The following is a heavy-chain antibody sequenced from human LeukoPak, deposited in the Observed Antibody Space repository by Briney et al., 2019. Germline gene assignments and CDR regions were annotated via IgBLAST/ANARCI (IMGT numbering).Heavy chain of an antibody. CDR3: ARDREVRGVISIFDY. CDR1: GFTFDDYA. CDR2: ISWNSGSI. D-gene: IGHD3-10*01. J-gene: IGHJ4*02. V-gene: IGHV3-9*01. Sequence: PGGSLRLSCAASGFTFDDYAMHWVRQAPGKGLEWVSGISWNSGSIGYADSVKGRFTISRDNAKNSLYLQMNSLRAEDTAVYYCARDREVRGVISIFDYWGQGTLVTVSS.